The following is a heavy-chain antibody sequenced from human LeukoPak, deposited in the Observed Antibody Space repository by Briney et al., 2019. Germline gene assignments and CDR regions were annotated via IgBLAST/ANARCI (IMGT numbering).Heavy chain of an antibody. CDR3: ATQASIQLWLLYYDY. CDR2: ISGSGANT. Sequence: PGGSLRLSCAASGFTFSSYAMGWVRQAPGKGLEWVSAISGSGANTYYADSVKGRFTISRDNSKNTLYLQMNSLRAEDTAVYYCATQASIQLWLLYYDYWGQGTLVTVSS. CDR1: GFTFSSYA. J-gene: IGHJ4*02. D-gene: IGHD5-18*01. V-gene: IGHV3-23*01.